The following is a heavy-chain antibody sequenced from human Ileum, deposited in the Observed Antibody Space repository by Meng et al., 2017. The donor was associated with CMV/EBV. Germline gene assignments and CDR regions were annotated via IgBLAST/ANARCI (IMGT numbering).Heavy chain of an antibody. J-gene: IGHJ6*02. CDR3: ARDSADSSSSRYYYYYGMAV. D-gene: IGHD6-6*01. CDR1: GYTFTGYY. Sequence: ASVKVSCKASGYTFTGYYMHWVRQAPGQGLEWMGWINPNSGGTNYAQKFQGRVTMTRDTSISTAYMELSRLRSDDTAVYYCARDSADSSSSRYYYYYGMAVGGQGTMVTVSS. V-gene: IGHV1-2*02. CDR2: INPNSGGT.